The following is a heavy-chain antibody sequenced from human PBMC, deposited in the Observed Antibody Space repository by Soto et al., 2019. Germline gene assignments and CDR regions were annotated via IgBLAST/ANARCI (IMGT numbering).Heavy chain of an antibody. D-gene: IGHD2-2*01. Sequence: GGSLRLSCAASGFTFSSYDMHWVRQATGKGLEWVSAIGTAGDTYYPGSVKGRFTISRENAKNSLYLQMNSLRAEDTAVYYCAREASYCSSTSCLPTYYYYGMDVWGQGTTVTVSS. CDR3: AREASYCSSTSCLPTYYYYGMDV. CDR1: GFTFSSYD. CDR2: IGTAGDT. J-gene: IGHJ6*02. V-gene: IGHV3-13*01.